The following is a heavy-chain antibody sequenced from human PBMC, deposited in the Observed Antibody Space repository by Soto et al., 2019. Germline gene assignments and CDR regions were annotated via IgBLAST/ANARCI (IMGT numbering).Heavy chain of an antibody. D-gene: IGHD1-26*01. CDR1: GYTFTTSG. CDR2: ISTYNGDT. CDR3: ARQGSGPYYYYGLDV. Sequence: QVQLVQSGPEVKKPGASVKVSCEASGYTFTTSGISWVRQAPGQGLEWMGWISTYNGDTNSAQKFQGRVTMTADTSTGTVYMELMSLKADDTAVYYCARQGSGPYYYYGLDVWGQGPTVTVSS. J-gene: IGHJ6*02. V-gene: IGHV1-18*01.